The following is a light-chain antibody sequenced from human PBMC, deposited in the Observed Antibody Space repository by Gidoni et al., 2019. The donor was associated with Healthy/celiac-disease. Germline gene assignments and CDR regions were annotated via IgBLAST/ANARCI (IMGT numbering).Light chain of an antibody. V-gene: IGLV1-47*01. CDR1: SSNIGSNY. CDR2: RKN. J-gene: IGLJ3*02. CDR3: AAWDDSLSGRV. Sequence: QSGLTQPPSASGTPGQRVTISCCESSSNIGSNYVYWYQQLPGTAPKRLIYRKNQRPSGVPDRFSGSKSGTSASLAISGLRSEDEADYYCAAWDDSLSGRVFGGGTKLTVL.